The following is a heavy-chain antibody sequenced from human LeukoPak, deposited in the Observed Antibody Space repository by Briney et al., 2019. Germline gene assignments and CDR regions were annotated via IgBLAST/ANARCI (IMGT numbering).Heavy chain of an antibody. J-gene: IGHJ6*02. CDR1: GGPISSSPYY. CDR3: ARSNIVVVPAAMPVWLYGMDV. D-gene: IGHD2-2*01. Sequence: PSETLSLTCTVSGGPISSSPYYWGWIRQPPGKGLEWIGSISYSGSTYYNPSLKSRVTISVDTSKNQFSLKLSSVTAADTAVYYCARSNIVVVPAAMPVWLYGMDVWGQGTTVTVSS. CDR2: ISYSGST. V-gene: IGHV4-39*07.